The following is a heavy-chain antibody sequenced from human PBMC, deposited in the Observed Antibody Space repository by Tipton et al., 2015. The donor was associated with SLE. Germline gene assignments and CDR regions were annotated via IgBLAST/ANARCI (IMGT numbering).Heavy chain of an antibody. CDR1: DASLSSSSYY. J-gene: IGHJ5*02. Sequence: TLSLTCTVSDASLSSSSYYWGWIRQPPGKGLQWTGTIYYGGSTYYSPSLKSRVTISVDTSKHHFSLNLSSVTAADTAVYYCARDSSGMGYYWLDPWGQGTLVTVSS. CDR2: IYYGGST. CDR3: ARDSSGMGYYWLDP. V-gene: IGHV4-39*02. D-gene: IGHD3-10*01.